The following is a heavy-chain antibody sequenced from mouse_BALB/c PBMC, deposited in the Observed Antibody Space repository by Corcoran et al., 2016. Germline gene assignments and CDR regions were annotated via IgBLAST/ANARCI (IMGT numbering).Heavy chain of an antibody. Sequence: EVQLQQSGAELVKPGASVKLSCTASGFNIKDTYMHWVKQRPEQGMERIGRIDPANGNTKYDPKFQGKATITADTSSNTAYLQLISLTSEDTAVYYGARFEYGRAWFSYWGQGTLVTVSA. J-gene: IGHJ3*01. CDR1: GFNIKDTY. V-gene: IGHV14-3*02. D-gene: IGHD2-10*02. CDR2: IDPANGNT. CDR3: ARFEYGRAWFSY.